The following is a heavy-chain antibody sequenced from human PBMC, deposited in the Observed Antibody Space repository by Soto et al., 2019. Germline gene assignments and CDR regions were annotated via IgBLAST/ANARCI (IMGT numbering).Heavy chain of an antibody. CDR3: ARDMGDYGDYLNWFDP. J-gene: IGHJ5*02. Sequence: GGSLRLSCAASEVTSSTYPMTWVRQAPGKGLYWVSSISGSGDYASYADSVKGRFTISRDNSKNTLYLQMNSLRAEDTAVYYCARDMGDYGDYLNWFDPWGQGTLVTVSS. CDR2: ISGSGDYA. CDR1: EVTSSTYP. D-gene: IGHD4-17*01. V-gene: IGHV3-23*01.